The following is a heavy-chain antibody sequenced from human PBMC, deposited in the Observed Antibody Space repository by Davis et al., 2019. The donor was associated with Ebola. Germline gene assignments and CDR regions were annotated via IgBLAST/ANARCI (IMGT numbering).Heavy chain of an antibody. J-gene: IGHJ6*02. CDR3: AREAGGHSSSWYGLPLYYYYGMDV. CDR2: MNPNSGNT. Sequence: ASVKVSCKASGYTFTGYYMHWVRQATGQGLEWMGWMNPNSGNTGYAQKFQGRVTMTRNTSISTAYMELSSLRSEDTAVYYCAREAGGHSSSWYGLPLYYYYGMDVWGQGTTVTVSS. CDR1: GYTFTGYY. D-gene: IGHD6-13*01. V-gene: IGHV1-8*02.